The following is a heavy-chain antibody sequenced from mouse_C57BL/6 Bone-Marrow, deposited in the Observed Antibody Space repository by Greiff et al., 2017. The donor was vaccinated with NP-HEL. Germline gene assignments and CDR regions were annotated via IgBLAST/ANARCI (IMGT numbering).Heavy chain of an antibody. D-gene: IGHD1-1*01. V-gene: IGHV1-50*01. Sequence: VQLQQPGAELVKPGASVKLSCKASGYTFTSYWMQWVKQRPGQGLEWIGEIDPSDSYTNYNQKFKGKATLTVDTSSSTAYMQLSSLTSEDSAVYYWASGSSPLYWYFDVWGTGTTVTVSS. CDR1: GYTFTSYW. J-gene: IGHJ1*03. CDR2: IDPSDSYT. CDR3: ASGSSPLYWYFDV.